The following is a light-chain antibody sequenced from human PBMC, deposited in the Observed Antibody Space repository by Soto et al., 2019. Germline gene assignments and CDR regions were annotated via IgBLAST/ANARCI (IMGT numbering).Light chain of an antibody. Sequence: QPVLTQPPSASGTPGQTVTISCSGSSSNIGTSSVHWYKHLPGTAPKPLIYTNDQRPSGVPDRFSGSKSGTPASLAISGLQSEDEADYYCAVWDDSLNGHVFGAGTRSPS. V-gene: IGLV1-44*01. CDR1: SSNIGTSS. CDR2: TND. J-gene: IGLJ1*01. CDR3: AVWDDSLNGHV.